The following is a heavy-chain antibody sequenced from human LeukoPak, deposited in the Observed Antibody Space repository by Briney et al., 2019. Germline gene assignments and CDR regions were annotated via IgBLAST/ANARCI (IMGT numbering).Heavy chain of an antibody. CDR2: IKQDGSEK. V-gene: IGHV3-7*01. D-gene: IGHD1-7*01. Sequence: GGSLRLSCAASGFTFSSYWMSWVRQAPGKGLEWVANIKQDGSEKYYVDSVKGRFTISRDNAKNSLYLQMNSLKAEDTAVYYCARVNWNYHPVDNSFDPWGQGTLVTVSS. J-gene: IGHJ5*02. CDR1: GFTFSSYW. CDR3: ARVNWNYHPVDNSFDP.